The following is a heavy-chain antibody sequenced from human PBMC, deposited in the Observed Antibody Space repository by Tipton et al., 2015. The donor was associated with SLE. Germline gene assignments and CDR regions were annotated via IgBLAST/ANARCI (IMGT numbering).Heavy chain of an antibody. J-gene: IGHJ5*02. D-gene: IGHD6-19*01. CDR1: GGSISSGGHY. CDR2: IYYSGST. CDR3: ASYSSGWSNWFDP. V-gene: IGHV4-61*08. Sequence: TLSLTCTVSGGSISSGGHYWRWIRQPPGKGLGWIGYIYYSGSTNYNPSLKSRVTISVDTSKNQFSLKLSSVTAADTAVYYCASYSSGWSNWFDPWGQGTLVTVSS.